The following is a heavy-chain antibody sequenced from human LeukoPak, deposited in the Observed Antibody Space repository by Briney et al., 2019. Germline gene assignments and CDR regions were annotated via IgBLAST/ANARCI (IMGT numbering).Heavy chain of an antibody. CDR3: ARESSGFDY. CDR2: ISYDGSNK. CDR1: GFTFSNYN. J-gene: IGHJ4*02. D-gene: IGHD6-6*01. V-gene: IGHV3-30-3*01. Sequence: GGSLRLSCAASGFTFSNYNMNWVRQAPGKGLEWVAVISYDGSNKYYADSVKGRFTISRDNSKNTLYLQMNSLRAEDTAVYYCARESSGFDYWGQGTLVTVSS.